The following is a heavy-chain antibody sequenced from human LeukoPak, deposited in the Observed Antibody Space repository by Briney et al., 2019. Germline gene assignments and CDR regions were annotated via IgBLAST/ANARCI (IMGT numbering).Heavy chain of an antibody. Sequence: SVKVSCKASVGTFSSYAISWVRQAPGQGLEWMGRIIPILGIANYAQKFQGRVTITADKSTSTAYMELSSLRSEDTAVYYCARDLGYGGFGELTSEDYWGQGTLVTVSS. D-gene: IGHD3-10*01. CDR1: VGTFSSYA. V-gene: IGHV1-69*04. CDR3: ARDLGYGGFGELTSEDY. J-gene: IGHJ4*02. CDR2: IIPILGIA.